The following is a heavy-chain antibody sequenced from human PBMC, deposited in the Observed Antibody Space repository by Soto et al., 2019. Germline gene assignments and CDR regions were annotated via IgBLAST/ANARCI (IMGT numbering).Heavy chain of an antibody. D-gene: IGHD3-10*01. CDR3: GRGASGSYRLDY. Sequence: EVQLVESGGGLVQPGASLRLSCAASGFTFSSYWMHWVRQAPGKGLVWVSRINSDGSSTNYADSVKGQFTISRDNAKNTLYLQMNSLRAEDTAVYYCGRGASGSYRLDYWGQGTLVTVSS. V-gene: IGHV3-74*01. J-gene: IGHJ4*02. CDR1: GFTFSSYW. CDR2: INSDGSST.